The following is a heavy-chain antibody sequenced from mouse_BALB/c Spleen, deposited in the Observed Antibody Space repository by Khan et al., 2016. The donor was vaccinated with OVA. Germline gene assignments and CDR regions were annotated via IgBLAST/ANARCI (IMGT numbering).Heavy chain of an antibody. V-gene: IGHV1-7*01. Sequence: VQLQESGAELAKPGASVKMSCKASGYTFTSYWMHWVKQRPGQGLEWIRYINPSTGYTEYNQKFKDKATLTADKSSSTAYMQLSSLTSEDSAVYYCANHGSSSAWLTYWGQGTLVTVSA. CDR3: ANHGSSSAWLTY. CDR1: GYTFTSYW. CDR2: INPSTGYT. J-gene: IGHJ3*01. D-gene: IGHD1-1*01.